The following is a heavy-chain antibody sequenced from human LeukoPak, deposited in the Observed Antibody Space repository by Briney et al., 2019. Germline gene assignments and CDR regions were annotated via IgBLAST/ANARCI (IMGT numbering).Heavy chain of an antibody. D-gene: IGHD3-16*01. V-gene: IGHV3-11*01. CDR2: ISGVYDNI. J-gene: IGHJ6*02. Sequence: PGGSLSLSCAASGFTFSEYYMTWIRQAPGKGLEWVSYISGVYDNIFYGNSVKGRFTISRDNAKKSVYLQMNSLRAEDTAVYYCASGGAHGMDVWGQGTTVTVSS. CDR1: GFTFSEYY. CDR3: ASGGAHGMDV.